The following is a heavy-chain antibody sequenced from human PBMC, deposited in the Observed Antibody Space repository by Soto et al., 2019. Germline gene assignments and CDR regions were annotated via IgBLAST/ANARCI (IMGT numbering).Heavy chain of an antibody. Sequence: GGSLRLSCAASGFTFSSYGMHWVRQAPGKGLGWVAVISYDGSNKYYADSVKGRLTISRDNSKNTLYLQMNSLRAEDTAVYYCAKDQGYSYGAASYPYYDYGMDVWGQGTTVTVSS. CDR3: AKDQGYSYGAASYPYYDYGMDV. CDR1: GFTFSSYG. J-gene: IGHJ6*02. CDR2: ISYDGSNK. D-gene: IGHD5-18*01. V-gene: IGHV3-30*18.